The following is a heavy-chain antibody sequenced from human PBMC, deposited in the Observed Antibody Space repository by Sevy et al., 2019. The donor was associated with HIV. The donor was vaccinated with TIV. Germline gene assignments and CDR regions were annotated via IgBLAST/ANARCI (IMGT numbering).Heavy chain of an antibody. Sequence: GGSLRLSCAASGFTFSNYAMSWVRQAPGKGLEWVSSISRSGGSIHDADSVKGRFTISRDNSKNTLYLQMNSLRAEETAVYYCAKVDVVVPVADYGLDVWGQGTTVTVSS. V-gene: IGHV3-23*01. CDR3: AKVDVVVPVADYGLDV. CDR2: ISRSGGSI. D-gene: IGHD2-2*01. CDR1: GFTFSNYA. J-gene: IGHJ6*02.